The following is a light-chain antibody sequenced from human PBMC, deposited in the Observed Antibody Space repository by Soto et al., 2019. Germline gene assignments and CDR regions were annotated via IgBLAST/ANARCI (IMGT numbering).Light chain of an antibody. V-gene: IGKV3-11*01. Sequence: EIVLTQSPATLSLSPGERATLSCRTSQSVSSYFAWYQQKPGRAPRLLIYDASNSATGIPARFIGSGSGTDFPLTISSLEPEDFAVYYCQQRSNWPITFGQGTRLEIK. J-gene: IGKJ5*01. CDR2: DAS. CDR1: QSVSSY. CDR3: QQRSNWPIT.